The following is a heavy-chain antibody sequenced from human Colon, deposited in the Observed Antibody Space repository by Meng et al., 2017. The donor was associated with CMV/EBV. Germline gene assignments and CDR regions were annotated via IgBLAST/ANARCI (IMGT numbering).Heavy chain of an antibody. Sequence: SETLSLTCAGYGGSFSGHSWSWVRQPPGKGLEWIGEINHRGSTNYNPALQSRVTISVDTSKNQFSLKLSSVTAADTALYYCARFSPVTTHGYGVYYAMDVWGQGTTVTVSS. CDR1: GGSFSGHS. CDR2: INHRGST. D-gene: IGHD4-11*01. J-gene: IGHJ6*02. V-gene: IGHV4-34*01. CDR3: ARFSPVTTHGYGVYYAMDV.